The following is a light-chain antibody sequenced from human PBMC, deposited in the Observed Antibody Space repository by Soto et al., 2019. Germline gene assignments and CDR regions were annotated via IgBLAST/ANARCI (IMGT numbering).Light chain of an antibody. Sequence: QTVVTQEPSFSVSPGTTVTFTCGLSSGSVSASNYPSWYQQTPGQAPRTLTYSTNTRSSGVPDRFSASILGNKAALTIRGAQADDECDYYCVLYMGSGIWVFGGGTKLTVL. J-gene: IGLJ3*02. CDR2: STN. V-gene: IGLV8-61*01. CDR1: SGSVSASNY. CDR3: VLYMGSGIWV.